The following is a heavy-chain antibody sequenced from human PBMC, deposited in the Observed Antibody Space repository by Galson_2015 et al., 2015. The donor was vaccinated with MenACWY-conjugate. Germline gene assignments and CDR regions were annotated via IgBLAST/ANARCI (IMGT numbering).Heavy chain of an antibody. J-gene: IGHJ4*02. CDR1: GGSISNATYY. CDR2: INYSGST. Sequence: TLSLTCTVSGGSISNATYYWGWVRQPPGKGLEWIGSINYSGSTYYNPPLKSRVTMSLDTSKNPLSLNLGSVTAADTAVYYCARDSPYIRYCTGTICYRGADYWGQGTLVTVSS. V-gene: IGHV4-39*02. CDR3: ARDSPYIRYCTGTICYRGADY. D-gene: IGHD2-2*02.